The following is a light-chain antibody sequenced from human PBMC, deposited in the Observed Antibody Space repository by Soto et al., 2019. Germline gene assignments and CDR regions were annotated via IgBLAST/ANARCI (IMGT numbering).Light chain of an antibody. V-gene: IGKV3-15*01. Sequence: EIVMTQSPATLSVSTGDRAILSCTASQRCSGNVAWYQQRPDQAPRLLFYDASTRDTGLPARFSGSASGTEFTLTISGLQSEDFAIYYCQQYKDWPWTFGQATNVEIK. CDR2: DAS. J-gene: IGKJ1*01. CDR3: QQYKDWPWT. CDR1: QRCSGN.